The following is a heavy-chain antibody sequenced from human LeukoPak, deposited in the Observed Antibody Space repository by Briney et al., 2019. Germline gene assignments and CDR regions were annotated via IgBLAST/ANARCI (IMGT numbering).Heavy chain of an antibody. CDR3: AKQGAVRQDYYMDV. D-gene: IGHD3-16*01. CDR1: GDSFSSYA. Sequence: GASVKVSCKASGDSFSSYAITWVRRAPGQGLEWLGRVIPIFGTANYPQKFQGRVTITADIFSSTVYIEMTNLTSDDTAVYFRAKQGAVRQDYYMDVWGNGTTVSVS. V-gene: IGHV1-69*06. J-gene: IGHJ6*03. CDR2: VIPIFGTA.